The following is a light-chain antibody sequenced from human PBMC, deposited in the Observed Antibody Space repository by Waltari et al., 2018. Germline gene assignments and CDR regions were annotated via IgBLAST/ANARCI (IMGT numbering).Light chain of an antibody. V-gene: IGKV4-1*01. J-gene: IGKJ4*01. CDR1: QSVLYSSNNKNY. CDR2: WAS. Sequence: DIVMTQSPDSLAVSLGERATINCKSSQSVLYSSNNKNYLAGYQQKPGQAPKLLIYWASPREAGVPDRFSGSGSGTDFALTISSLQAEDVAVYYCQQYYSTRPLTFGGGTKVEIK. CDR3: QQYYSTRPLT.